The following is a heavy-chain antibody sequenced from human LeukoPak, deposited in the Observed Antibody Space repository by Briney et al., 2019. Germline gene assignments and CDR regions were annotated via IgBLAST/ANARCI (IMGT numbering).Heavy chain of an antibody. D-gene: IGHD5-18*01. CDR2: IKRKTDGGTT. CDR1: GFIFTNAW. CDR3: TTDSRNYGYEDY. V-gene: IGHV3-15*01. Sequence: GGSLRLSCAASGFIFTNAWMTRVRQAPGKGLEWVGRIKRKTDGGTTDYAAPVKGRFTISRDDSKNTLYLQMNSLKIEDTAVYYCTTDSRNYGYEDYWGQGTLVTVSS. J-gene: IGHJ4*02.